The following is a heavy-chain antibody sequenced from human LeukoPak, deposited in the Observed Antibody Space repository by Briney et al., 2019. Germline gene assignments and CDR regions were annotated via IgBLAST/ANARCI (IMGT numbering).Heavy chain of an antibody. V-gene: IGHV4-34*01. CDR2: INHSGST. D-gene: IGHD6-19*01. Sequence: SETLSLTCAVYGGSFSGYYWSWIRQPSGKGLEWIGEINHSGSTNYNPSLKSRVTISVDTSKNQFSLKLSSVTAADTAVYYCARSGSSGWYDAFDIWGQGTMVTVSS. CDR1: GGSFSGYY. J-gene: IGHJ3*02. CDR3: ARSGSSGWYDAFDI.